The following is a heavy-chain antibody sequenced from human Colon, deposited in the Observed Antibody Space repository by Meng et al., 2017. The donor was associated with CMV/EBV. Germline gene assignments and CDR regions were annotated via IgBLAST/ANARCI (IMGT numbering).Heavy chain of an antibody. D-gene: IGHD2/OR15-2a*01. CDR2: INASGGST. V-gene: IGHV1-46*04. J-gene: IGHJ6*02. CDR3: ARGAVGNSRRPYFATDV. CDR1: GYTFMSYG. Sequence: ASVKVSCKASGYTFMSYGMHWVRQAPGQGLEWLGVINASGGSTMFAQILQGRVTLTRDTSTNTVHMEVTSLRSEDTATYYCARGAVGNSRRPYFATDVWGQGTTVTVSS.